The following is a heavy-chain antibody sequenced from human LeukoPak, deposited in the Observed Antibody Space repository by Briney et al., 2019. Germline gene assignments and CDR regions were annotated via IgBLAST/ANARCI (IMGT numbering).Heavy chain of an antibody. Sequence: ASVQVSCKTSGYIFTGYWIHWVRQAPGQGLEWMGFFNPNSGSTNYAQKFQGRVTMTSDTSISTAYLELSSLTSGDTAVYYCAREMRPATTTLVAYWGQGTLVTVSS. CDR1: GYIFTGYW. CDR2: FNPNSGST. V-gene: IGHV1-2*02. CDR3: AREMRPATTTLVAY. D-gene: IGHD1-1*01. J-gene: IGHJ4*02.